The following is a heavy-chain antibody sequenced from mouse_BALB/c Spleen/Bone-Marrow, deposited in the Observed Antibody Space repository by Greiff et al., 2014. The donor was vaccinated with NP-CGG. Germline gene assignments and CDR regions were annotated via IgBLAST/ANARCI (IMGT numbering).Heavy chain of an antibody. CDR2: IDPANGNT. J-gene: IGHJ3*01. V-gene: IGHV14-3*02. Sequence: VQLQQSGAELVKPGASVKLSCTASGFNIKDTYMHWVKQRPEQGLEWIGRIDPANGNTKYDPKFQGKATITAETSSNTAYLQLSSLTSEDTAVYYCASYYYGSSSFAYWGQETLVTVSA. CDR1: GFNIKDTY. D-gene: IGHD1-1*01. CDR3: ASYYYGSSSFAY.